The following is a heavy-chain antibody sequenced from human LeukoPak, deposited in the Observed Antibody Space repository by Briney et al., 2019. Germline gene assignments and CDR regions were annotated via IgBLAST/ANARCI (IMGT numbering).Heavy chain of an antibody. D-gene: IGHD3-3*02. CDR1: GFTVSSTY. CDR2: IYSSGST. V-gene: IGHV3-53*01. J-gene: IGHJ4*02. Sequence: GGSLRLSCAASGFTVSSTYMSWVRQAPGQGLEWVSLIYSSGSTFYADSVQGRFTVSRDNSKNTLYLQMNSLRAEETAMYYCARDSSSFPNYFDFWGQGTLVTVSS. CDR3: ARDSSSFPNYFDF.